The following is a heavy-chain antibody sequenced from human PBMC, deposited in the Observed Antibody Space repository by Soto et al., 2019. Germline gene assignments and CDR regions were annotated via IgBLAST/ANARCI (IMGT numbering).Heavy chain of an antibody. J-gene: IGHJ6*02. CDR3: AKGRGEMNWANYYGLDV. CDR1: GFTFPRFG. V-gene: IGHV3-30*18. CDR2: ITYEGSQI. D-gene: IGHD7-27*01. Sequence: QVQLVESGGGVVQPGRSLRLSCAASGFTFPRFGMHWVRQAPGNGLEWVALITYEGSQIYYADAVKGRFTISRDNGDNTLSLQMDNLRTEDTATYFCAKGRGEMNWANYYGLDVWGQGTTVTVSS.